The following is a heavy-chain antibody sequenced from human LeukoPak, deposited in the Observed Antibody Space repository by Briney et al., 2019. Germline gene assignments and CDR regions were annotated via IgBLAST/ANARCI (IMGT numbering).Heavy chain of an antibody. J-gene: IGHJ6*02. Sequence: SVKVSCKASGVTFSSYAISWVRQAPGQGLEWMGRIIPIFGIANYAQKFQGRVTITADKSTSTAYMELSSLRPEDTAVYYCHVVAQRDYYYGMDVWGQGTTVTVSS. V-gene: IGHV1-69*04. D-gene: IGHD2-15*01. CDR1: GVTFSSYA. CDR2: IIPIFGIA. CDR3: HVVAQRDYYYGMDV.